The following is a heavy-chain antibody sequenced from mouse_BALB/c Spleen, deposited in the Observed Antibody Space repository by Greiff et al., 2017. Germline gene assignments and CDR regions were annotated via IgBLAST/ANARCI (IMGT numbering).Heavy chain of an antibody. J-gene: IGHJ3*01. CDR3: TRYDGYSFAY. CDR1: GYTFTSYY. Sequence: VHLVESGAELVKPGASVKLSCKASGYTFTSYYMYWVKQRPGQGLEWIGEINPSNGGTNFNEKFKSKATLTVDKSSSTAYMQLSSLTSEDSAVYYCTRYDGYSFAYWGQGTLVTVSA. V-gene: IGHV1S81*02. D-gene: IGHD2-3*01. CDR2: INPSNGGT.